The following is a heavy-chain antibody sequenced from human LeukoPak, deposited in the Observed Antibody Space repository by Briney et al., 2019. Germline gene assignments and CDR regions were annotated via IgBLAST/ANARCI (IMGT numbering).Heavy chain of an antibody. CDR1: GYTFTGYY. V-gene: IGHV1-2*02. CDR3: ARDWSGVHCTGYRCQSFDF. D-gene: IGHD3/OR15-3a*01. J-gene: IGHJ4*02. Sequence: GASVKVSCKASGYTFTGYYMHWVRQAPGQGLEWMGWINPNSGGTNYAQKFQGRVTMTRDTSISTAYMELSRLRSDDTAVYYCARDWSGVHCTGYRCQSFDFWGQGTLVTVSS. CDR2: INPNSGGT.